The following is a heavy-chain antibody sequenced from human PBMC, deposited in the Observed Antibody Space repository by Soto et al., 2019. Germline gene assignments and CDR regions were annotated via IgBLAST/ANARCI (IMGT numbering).Heavy chain of an antibody. CDR2: ISAYNGNT. Sequence: ASVKVSCKASGYTFTSYGISWVRQAPGQGLEWMGEISAYNGNTSYAQKLHGRVTMTTDTYTSTAYMELRSLRSDDTAVYYCARDWYYDFWSGNYGMDVWGQVTTVTVS. V-gene: IGHV1-18*04. D-gene: IGHD3-3*01. CDR1: GYTFTSYG. J-gene: IGHJ6*02. CDR3: ARDWYYDFWSGNYGMDV.